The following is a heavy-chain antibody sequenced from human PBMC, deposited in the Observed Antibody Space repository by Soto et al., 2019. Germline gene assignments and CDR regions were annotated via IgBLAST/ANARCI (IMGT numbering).Heavy chain of an antibody. V-gene: IGHV1-69*13. CDR2: IIPIFGTA. CDR1: GGTFSSYA. CDR3: ARDETTADYYYYMDV. J-gene: IGHJ6*03. Sequence: SVKVSCKASGGTFSSYATSWVRQAPGQGLEWMGGIIPIFGTANYAQKFQGRVTITAGESTSTAYMELSSLRSEDTAVYYCARDETTADYYYYMDVWGKGTTVTVSS. D-gene: IGHD4-17*01.